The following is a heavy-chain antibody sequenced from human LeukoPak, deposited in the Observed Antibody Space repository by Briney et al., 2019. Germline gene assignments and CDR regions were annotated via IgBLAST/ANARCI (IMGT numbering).Heavy chain of an antibody. V-gene: IGHV3-11*06. CDR2: ISSSSSSI. CDR1: GFTFSDYY. Sequence: GGSLRLSCAASGFTFSDYYMSWIRQAPGKGLEWVSYISSSSSSIHYADSVKGRFTISRDNAKNSLYLQMNSLRAEDTAMYYCTRVPSVAGRFDYWGQGTLVTVSS. J-gene: IGHJ4*02. CDR3: TRVPSVAGRFDY. D-gene: IGHD6-19*01.